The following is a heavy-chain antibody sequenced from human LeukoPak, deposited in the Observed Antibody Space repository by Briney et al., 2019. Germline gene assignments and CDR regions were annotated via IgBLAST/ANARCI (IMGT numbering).Heavy chain of an antibody. Sequence: GGSLILSCAASGFTFSSYAMSWVRQAPGKGLEWVSAISGSGGSTYYADSVKGRFTISRDNSKNTLYLQMNSLRAEDTAIYYCAKAPRYYYDSSGYWDYWGQGTLVTVSS. CDR2: ISGSGGST. CDR1: GFTFSSYA. J-gene: IGHJ4*02. CDR3: AKAPRYYYDSSGYWDY. D-gene: IGHD3-22*01. V-gene: IGHV3-23*01.